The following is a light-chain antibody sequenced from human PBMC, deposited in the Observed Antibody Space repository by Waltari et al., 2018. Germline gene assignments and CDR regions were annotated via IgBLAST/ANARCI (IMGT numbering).Light chain of an antibody. V-gene: IGLV1-44*01. Sequence: QSVLIQPPSASGTPGQRVTISCFGSSSNIGSNTVDWYQAVPGTAPKLLIHGNDQRPSGVTDRFSGSKSGASGSLAISGLQPEDETDYYCAAWDESLKGWVFGGGTRLTFL. CDR2: GND. CDR3: AAWDESLKGWV. J-gene: IGLJ3*02. CDR1: SSNIGSNT.